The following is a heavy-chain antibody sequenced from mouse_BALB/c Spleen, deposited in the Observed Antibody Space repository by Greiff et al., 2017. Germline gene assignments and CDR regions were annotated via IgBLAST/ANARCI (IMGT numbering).Heavy chain of an antibody. CDR1: GFTFTDYY. CDR3: ARDGYMGY. J-gene: IGHJ4*01. D-gene: IGHD2-2*01. CDR2: IRNKANGYTT. V-gene: IGHV7-3*02. Sequence: EVQVVESGGGLVQPGGSLRLSCATSGFTFTDYYMSWVRQPPGKALEWLGFIRNKANGYTTEYSASVKGRFTISRDNSQSILYLQMNTLRAEDSATYYCARDGYMGYWGQGASVTVS.